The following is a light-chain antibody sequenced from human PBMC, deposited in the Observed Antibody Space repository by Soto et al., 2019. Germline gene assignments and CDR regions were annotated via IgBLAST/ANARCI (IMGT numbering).Light chain of an antibody. J-gene: IGLJ2*01. CDR2: DVN. Sequence: QSALTQPASVSGSLGQSITISCTGTSSDVGGYNYVSWYQQHPGKAPKLMIYDVNNRPSGVSNRFSGSKSGNTASLTISGPQAEDEADYYCSSYASSTTLGVVFGGGTKLTVL. V-gene: IGLV2-14*01. CDR1: SSDVGGYNY. CDR3: SSYASSTTLGVV.